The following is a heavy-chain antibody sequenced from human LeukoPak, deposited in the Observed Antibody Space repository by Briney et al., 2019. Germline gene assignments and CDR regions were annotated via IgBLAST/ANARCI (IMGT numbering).Heavy chain of an antibody. V-gene: IGHV3-43D*03. CDR1: GFTFDDYA. Sequence: GGSLRLSCAASGFTFDDYAMHWVRQAPGKGLEWVSLISWDGGSTYYADSVKGRFTISRDNSKNSLYLQMNSLRAEDTALYYCAKDTYLRSSSSAHFDYWGQGTLVTVSS. D-gene: IGHD6-6*01. CDR3: AKDTYLRSSSSAHFDY. J-gene: IGHJ4*02. CDR2: ISWDGGST.